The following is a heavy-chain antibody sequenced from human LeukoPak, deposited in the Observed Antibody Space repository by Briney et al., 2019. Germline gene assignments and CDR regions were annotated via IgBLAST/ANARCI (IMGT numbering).Heavy chain of an antibody. D-gene: IGHD3-3*01. CDR1: GGSISGHY. CDR2: IYDSGST. CDR3: AKIQDYDFWSGYQYYYYYMDV. Sequence: PSETLSLTCTVSGGSISGHYWNWIRQPPGKGLGWIGYIYDSGSTNYNPSLKSRVTISVDTSKKQFSLNLSSVTAADTAVYYCAKIQDYDFWSGYQYYYYYMDVWGKGTTVTVSS. V-gene: IGHV4-59*11. J-gene: IGHJ6*03.